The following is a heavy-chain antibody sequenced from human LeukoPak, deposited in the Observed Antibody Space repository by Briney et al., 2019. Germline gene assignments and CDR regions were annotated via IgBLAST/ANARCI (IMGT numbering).Heavy chain of an antibody. CDR2: TYYRSKWYN. CDR1: GDSVSSNSAA. Sequence: SQTLSLTCAISGDSVSSNSAAWNWIRQSPSRGLEWLGRTYYRSKWYNDYAVSVKSRITINPDTSKNQFSLQLNSVTPEDTAVYYCARDQGCSSTSCHYTPWFDPWGQGTLVTVSS. J-gene: IGHJ5*02. CDR3: ARDQGCSSTSCHYTPWFDP. V-gene: IGHV6-1*01. D-gene: IGHD2-2*01.